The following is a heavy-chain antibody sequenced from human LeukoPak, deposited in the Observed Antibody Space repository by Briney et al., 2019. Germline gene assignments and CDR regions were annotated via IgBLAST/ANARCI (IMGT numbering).Heavy chain of an antibody. J-gene: IGHJ6*02. Sequence: GESLKISCQGSGYSFTSYWIGWVRQMPGKGLEWMGVISPGDSITEYSPSFQGQVTISADKSISTTYLQWGSLKASDTALYYCATYTVTTGYYGMDIRGQGTTVTVSS. D-gene: IGHD4-17*01. CDR3: ATYTVTTGYYGMDI. CDR1: GYSFTSYW. CDR2: ISPGDSIT. V-gene: IGHV5-51*01.